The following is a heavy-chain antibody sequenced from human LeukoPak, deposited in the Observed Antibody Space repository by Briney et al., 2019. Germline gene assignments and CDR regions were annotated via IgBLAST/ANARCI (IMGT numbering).Heavy chain of an antibody. V-gene: IGHV4-30-2*01. D-gene: IGHD3-22*01. CDR3: ARGIVGYYDGSGYWRSAFDI. CDR2: IYHSGST. Sequence: PSQTLSLTCAVSGGSISSGGYSWSWIRQPPGKGLEWIGYIYHSGSTYYNPSLKSRVTISVDRSKNQFSLKLSSVTAADTAVYYCARGIVGYYDGSGYWRSAFDIWGQGTMVTVSS. J-gene: IGHJ3*02. CDR1: GGSISSGGYS.